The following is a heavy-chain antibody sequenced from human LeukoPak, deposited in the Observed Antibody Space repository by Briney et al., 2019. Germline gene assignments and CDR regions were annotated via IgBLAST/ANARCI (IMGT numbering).Heavy chain of an antibody. CDR3: ARDQGDSSLFDY. CDR1: GGSFSGYY. Sequence: SETLSLTCAVYGGSFSGYYWSWIRQPPGKGLEWIGEINHSGSTNYNPSLKSRVTISVDKSKNQFSLKLSSVTAADTAVYYCARDQGDSSLFDYWGQGTLVTVSS. J-gene: IGHJ4*02. CDR2: INHSGST. D-gene: IGHD3-22*01. V-gene: IGHV4-34*01.